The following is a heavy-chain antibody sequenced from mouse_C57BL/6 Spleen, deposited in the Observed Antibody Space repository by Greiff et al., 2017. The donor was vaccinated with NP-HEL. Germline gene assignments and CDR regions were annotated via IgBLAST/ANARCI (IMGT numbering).Heavy chain of an antibody. J-gene: IGHJ4*01. D-gene: IGHD2-1*01. V-gene: IGHV1-81*01. CDR3: ARYGNYVVMDY. CDR2: IYPRSGNT. CDR1: GYTFTSYG. Sequence: QVQLQQSGAELARPGASVKLSCKASGYTFTSYGISWVKQRTGQGLEWIGEIYPRSGNTYYNEKFKGKATLTADKSSSTAYMELRSLTSDDSAVYFCARYGNYVVMDYWGQGTSVTVSS.